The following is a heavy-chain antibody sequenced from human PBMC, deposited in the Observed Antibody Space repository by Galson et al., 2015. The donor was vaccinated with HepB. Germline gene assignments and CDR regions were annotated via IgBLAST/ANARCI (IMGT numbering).Heavy chain of an antibody. Sequence: SLRLSCAVSGFTFSDHYMDWVRQAPGKGLEWVGRTRDEGNRYTTEYAASVKGRFTISRDDSKNSLYLQMNSLRTEDTAVYYCARGATASHSYHYGMDVWGQGASVTVSS. J-gene: IGHJ6*02. CDR3: ARGATASHSYHYGMDV. CDR1: GFTFSDHY. D-gene: IGHD2-15*01. CDR2: TRDEGNRYTT. V-gene: IGHV3-72*01.